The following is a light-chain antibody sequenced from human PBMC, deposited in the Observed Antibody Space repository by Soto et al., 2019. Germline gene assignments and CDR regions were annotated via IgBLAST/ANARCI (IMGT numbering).Light chain of an antibody. CDR1: KLGDKY. V-gene: IGLV3-1*01. Sequence: SYELTHPPSVSVSPGQTASSTCSGDKLGDKYAFWYQQKAGQSPVLVIYQDSKRPSGIPERFSGSNSGNTAPLTISGTQAMDEADYYCQAWDSSTVVLGGGTQLTVL. J-gene: IGLJ2*01. CDR3: QAWDSSTVV. CDR2: QDS.